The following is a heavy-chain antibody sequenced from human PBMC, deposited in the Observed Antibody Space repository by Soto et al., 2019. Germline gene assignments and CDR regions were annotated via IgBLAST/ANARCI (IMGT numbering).Heavy chain of an antibody. V-gene: IGHV4-59*08. CDR1: GGSISNYY. Sequence: SETLSLTCTVSGGSISNYYWSWIRQPPGKGLEWIGYIYYSGSTNYNPSLKSRVTISVDTSKNQFSLKLSSVTAADTAVYYCARRGYFDYWGQGALVTVSS. CDR3: ARRGYFDY. CDR2: IYYSGST. J-gene: IGHJ4*02.